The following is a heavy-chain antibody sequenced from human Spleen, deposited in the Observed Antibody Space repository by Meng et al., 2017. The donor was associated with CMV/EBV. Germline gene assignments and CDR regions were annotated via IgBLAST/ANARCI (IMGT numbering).Heavy chain of an antibody. V-gene: IGHV1-69*10. J-gene: IGHJ1*01. Sequence: TFSSYAISWMRQAPGQGLEWMGGIIPILGIANYAQKFQGRVTITADKSTSTAYMELSSLRSEDTAVYYCARERYCSSTSCYAEYFQHWGQGTLVTVSS. CDR3: ARERYCSSTSCYAEYFQH. CDR1: TFSSYA. CDR2: IIPILGIA. D-gene: IGHD2-2*01.